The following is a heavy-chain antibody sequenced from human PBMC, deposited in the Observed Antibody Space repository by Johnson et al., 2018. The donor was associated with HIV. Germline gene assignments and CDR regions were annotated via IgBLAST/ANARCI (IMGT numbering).Heavy chain of an antibody. Sequence: QVQLVESGGGVVQPGRSLRLSCTPSGITFNKFPMNWVRQAPGKGLEWVAVISSDESYKHYGDSVKGRFTVSKDSSKSTLFLQMNSLRPDDTAVYYCVREGAPSGRDFGAFDIWGQGTVVTVSS. CDR1: GITFNKFP. J-gene: IGHJ3*02. CDR3: VREGAPSGRDFGAFDI. D-gene: IGHD1-26*01. CDR2: ISSDESYK. V-gene: IGHV3-30*04.